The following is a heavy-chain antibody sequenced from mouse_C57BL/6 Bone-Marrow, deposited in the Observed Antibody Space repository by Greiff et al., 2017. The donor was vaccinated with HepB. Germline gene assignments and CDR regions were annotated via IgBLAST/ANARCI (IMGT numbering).Heavy chain of an antibody. CDR3: ASPTVVATRYWYFDV. CDR1: GYTFTSYW. Sequence: QVQLQQPGAELVKPGASVKLSCKASGYTFTSYWMQWVKQRPGQGLEWIGEIDPSDSYTNYNQKFKGKATLTVDTSSSTAYMQLSSLTSEDSAVYYCASPTVVATRYWYFDVWGTGTTVTVSS. CDR2: IDPSDSYT. V-gene: IGHV1-50*01. D-gene: IGHD1-1*01. J-gene: IGHJ1*03.